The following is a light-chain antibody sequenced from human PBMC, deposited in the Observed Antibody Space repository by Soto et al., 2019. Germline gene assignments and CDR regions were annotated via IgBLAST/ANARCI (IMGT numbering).Light chain of an antibody. J-gene: IGKJ1*01. Sequence: EIVMTQSPGTLSLSPGERATLSCRASQSGINNYLAWYQQKPGQAPRLLICGAHHRATGIPDRFSGSGSGTDFTLTISRLEPEDFAVYYCQQYGSSGTFGQGTKV. V-gene: IGKV3-20*01. CDR3: QQYGSSGT. CDR2: GAH. CDR1: QSGINNY.